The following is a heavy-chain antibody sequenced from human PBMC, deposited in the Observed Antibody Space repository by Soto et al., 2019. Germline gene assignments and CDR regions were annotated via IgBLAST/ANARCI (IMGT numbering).Heavy chain of an antibody. Sequence: EVQLVESGGGLVQPGGSLRLSCAASGFTFSSYEMNWVRQAPGKGLEWVSYISSSGSTIYYADSVKGRFTISRDNAKNSLYLQMNSLRAEDTAGYYCARFRVTGTFLAHAFDIWGQGTMVTVSS. D-gene: IGHD1-20*01. CDR3: ARFRVTGTFLAHAFDI. J-gene: IGHJ3*02. CDR1: GFTFSSYE. V-gene: IGHV3-48*03. CDR2: ISSSGSTI.